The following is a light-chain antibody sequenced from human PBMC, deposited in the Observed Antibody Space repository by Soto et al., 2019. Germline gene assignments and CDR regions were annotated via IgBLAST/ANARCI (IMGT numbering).Light chain of an antibody. V-gene: IGKV3-15*01. J-gene: IGKJ4*01. CDR3: QQRSNWPPLT. Sequence: EIVITQSPSTLSVSPGERAALSCRASQSVSSKLAWYRQRPGQAPKLVIYDTSTRATGVPARFSGSGSGTEFTLTISSLQSEDFAVYYCQQRSNWPPLTFGGGTKVDIK. CDR1: QSVSSK. CDR2: DTS.